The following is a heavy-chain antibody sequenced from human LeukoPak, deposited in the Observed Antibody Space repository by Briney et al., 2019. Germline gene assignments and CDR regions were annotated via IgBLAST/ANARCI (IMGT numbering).Heavy chain of an antibody. J-gene: IGHJ3*01. V-gene: IGHV3-23*01. Sequence: GGSLRLSCAASGFTFSSYAMAWVRQAPGKGLAWVSSISATGGSKSYADPVKGRFTISRDNSKNTLYLQMNSLRADDTAEYYCAKSLLTTASGTGRAFDLWGQGTMVTVSS. CDR1: GFTFSSYA. CDR3: AKSLLTTASGTGRAFDL. D-gene: IGHD1-26*01. CDR2: ISATGGSK.